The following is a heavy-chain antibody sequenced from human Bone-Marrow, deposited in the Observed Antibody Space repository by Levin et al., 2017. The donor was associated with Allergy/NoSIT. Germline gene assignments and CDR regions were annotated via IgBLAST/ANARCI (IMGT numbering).Heavy chain of an antibody. Sequence: GESLKISCAASGFTFRSYDMNWVRQAPGKGLEWVSFISGRDSTIYYADSVKGRFTISRDNAKNSQYLQMNSLRAEDTAVYYCARGGFDSGGFYYYYGMDVWGQGTTVTVSS. V-gene: IGHV3-48*03. D-gene: IGHD3-22*01. CDR2: ISGRDSTI. CDR3: ARGGFDSGGFYYYYGMDV. CDR1: GFTFRSYD. J-gene: IGHJ6*02.